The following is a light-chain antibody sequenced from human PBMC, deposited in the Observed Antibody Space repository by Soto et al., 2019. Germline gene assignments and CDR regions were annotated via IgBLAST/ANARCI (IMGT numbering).Light chain of an antibody. CDR3: QQSHIAPYT. CDR2: GAS. CDR1: QSIARF. V-gene: IGKV1-39*01. J-gene: IGKJ2*01. Sequence: DLQMTQSPSSLSAAVGDRVTITCRASQSIARFLNWYQQKPGEVPKLLIFGASYLRSGVPSRFSGRGSGTHFALTLTSLQPEDFATYFCQQSHIAPYTFGQGTNL.